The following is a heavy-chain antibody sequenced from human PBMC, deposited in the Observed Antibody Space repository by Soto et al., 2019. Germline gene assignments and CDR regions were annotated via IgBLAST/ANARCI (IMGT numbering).Heavy chain of an antibody. V-gene: IGHV3-33*01. CDR3: ARVGAAKRYYYYGMDV. Sequence: QVQLVESGGGVVQPGRSLRLSCAASGFTFSSYGMHWVRQAPGKGLEWVAVIWYDGSNKYYADSVKGRFTISRDNSKNPLYLQMNSLRAEDTAVYYCARVGAAKRYYYYGMDVWGQGTTVTVSS. CDR1: GFTFSSYG. D-gene: IGHD1-26*01. J-gene: IGHJ6*02. CDR2: IWYDGSNK.